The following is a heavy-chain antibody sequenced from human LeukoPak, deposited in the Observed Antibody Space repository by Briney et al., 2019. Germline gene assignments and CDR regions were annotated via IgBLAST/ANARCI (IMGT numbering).Heavy chain of an antibody. CDR1: GGSISSYY. Sequence: SETLSLTCTVSGGSISSYYWSWIRQPPGKGLEWIGYIYYSGSTNYNPSLKSRVTISVDTSKNQFSLKLSSVTAADTAVYYCARQNDFMVVPVDWGQGTLVTVSS. J-gene: IGHJ4*02. CDR2: IYYSGST. CDR3: ARQNDFMVVPVD. D-gene: IGHD3-3*01. V-gene: IGHV4-59*01.